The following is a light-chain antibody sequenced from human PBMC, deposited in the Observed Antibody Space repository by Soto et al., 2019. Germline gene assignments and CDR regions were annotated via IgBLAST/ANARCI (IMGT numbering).Light chain of an antibody. Sequence: DIQVTQSPSALSASVRDRVTITCRASQSISSYLNWYQHKPGKAPKLLIYDASSLESGVPSRFSGRGSGTEFTLTISSLQPDDFATYYCQQYNSYWTFGQGTKVDIK. CDR3: QQYNSYWT. J-gene: IGKJ1*01. CDR2: DAS. CDR1: QSISSY. V-gene: IGKV1-5*01.